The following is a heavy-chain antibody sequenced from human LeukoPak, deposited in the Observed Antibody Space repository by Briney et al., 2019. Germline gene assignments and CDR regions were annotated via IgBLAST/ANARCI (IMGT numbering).Heavy chain of an antibody. CDR1: GFTFSTNT. CDR3: AKDVGKWESLHFFDY. J-gene: IGHJ4*02. Sequence: GGSLRLSCLTSGFTFSTNTMSWVRQAPGKGLEWISGISGSGASTYYADSVTGRFTISRDNSRNTLYLQMNSLRGDDTAVYYCAKDVGKWESLHFFDYWGQGTLVTVSS. CDR2: ISGSGAST. D-gene: IGHD1-26*01. V-gene: IGHV3-23*01.